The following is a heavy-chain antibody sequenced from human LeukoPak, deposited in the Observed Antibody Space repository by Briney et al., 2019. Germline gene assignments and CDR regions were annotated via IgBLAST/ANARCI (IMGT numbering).Heavy chain of an antibody. Sequence: SETLSLTCTVSGGSISSYYWSWIRQPPGKGLEWIGYIYYSGSTNYNPSLKSRVTISVDTSKNQFSLKLSSVTAADTAVYYCARHRPGYCRGRSCYSAGSLDYWGQGTLVTVSS. V-gene: IGHV4-59*08. J-gene: IGHJ4*02. D-gene: IGHD2-15*01. CDR2: IYYSGST. CDR1: GGSISSYY. CDR3: ARHRPGYCRGRSCYSAGSLDY.